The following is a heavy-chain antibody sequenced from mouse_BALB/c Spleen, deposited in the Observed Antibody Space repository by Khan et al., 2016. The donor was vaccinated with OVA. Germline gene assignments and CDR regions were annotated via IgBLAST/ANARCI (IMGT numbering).Heavy chain of an antibody. CDR3: ARGYDFFAY. V-gene: IGHV1-26*01. Sequence: EVQLQESGPDLVKPGASVKISCKASGYSFTAYYLSWVKQSHGESLEWIGRVNPNNGDTTYNQKFKGKAILTVDKSSNTAYMDLRSLTSEDSAVYYWARGYDFFAYWGQGTLVTVSA. D-gene: IGHD2-14*01. CDR2: VNPNNGDT. J-gene: IGHJ3*01. CDR1: GYSFTAYY.